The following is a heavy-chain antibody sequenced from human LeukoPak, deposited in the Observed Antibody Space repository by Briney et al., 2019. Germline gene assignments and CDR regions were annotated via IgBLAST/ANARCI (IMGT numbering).Heavy chain of an antibody. Sequence: GGSLRLSCAASGFTFSSYSMNWVRQAPGKGLEWVSSISSSSSYIYYADSVKGRFTISRDNAKNSLYLQMNSLRAEDTAVYYCGGAVVVAANPDFWGQGTLVTVSS. V-gene: IGHV3-21*01. CDR2: ISSSSSYI. CDR3: GGAVVVAANPDF. CDR1: GFTFSSYS. J-gene: IGHJ4*02. D-gene: IGHD2-15*01.